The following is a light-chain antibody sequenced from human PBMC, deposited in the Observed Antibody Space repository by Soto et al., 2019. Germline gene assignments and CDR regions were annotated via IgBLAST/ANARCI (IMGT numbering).Light chain of an antibody. CDR1: SSNIGSNT. CDR3: AAWDDSLNGRV. Sequence: QSVLTQPPSASGTPGQRVTISCSGSSSNIGSNTVNWYQQLPGTAPNLLIFTNNQRPSGVPDRFSGSKSGTSASLAITGLQSQDEADYYCAAWDDSLNGRVFGTGTKGTVL. V-gene: IGLV1-44*01. J-gene: IGLJ1*01. CDR2: TNN.